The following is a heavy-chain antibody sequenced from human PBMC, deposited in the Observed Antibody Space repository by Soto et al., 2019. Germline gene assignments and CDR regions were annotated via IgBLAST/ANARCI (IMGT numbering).Heavy chain of an antibody. Sequence: GGSLRLSCAASGFSFSDYAMSWVRQAPGKGLEWVSVISESGGSTHYADSVRGRFTVSRDNSKNSQSLRRTSRRDEDTAVYFCAKRSPYSSGWYSSIFDYWGQGALVTVSS. CDR1: GFSFSDYA. CDR3: AKRSPYSSGWYSSIFDY. D-gene: IGHD6-13*01. CDR2: ISESGGST. V-gene: IGHV3-23*01. J-gene: IGHJ4*02.